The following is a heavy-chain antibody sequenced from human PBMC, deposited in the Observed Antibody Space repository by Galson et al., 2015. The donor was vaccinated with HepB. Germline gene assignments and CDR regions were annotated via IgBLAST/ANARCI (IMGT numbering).Heavy chain of an antibody. CDR3: ARDSSGAAAGKNWYFDL. CDR1: GFTFSSYA. CDR2: ISSNGGST. J-gene: IGHJ2*01. Sequence: SLRLSCAASGFTFSSYAMHWVRQAPGKGLEYVSAISSNGGSTYYANSVKGRFTISRDNSKNTLYLQMGSLRAEDMAVYYCARDSSGAAAGKNWYFDLWGRGTLVTVSS. D-gene: IGHD6-13*01. V-gene: IGHV3-64*01.